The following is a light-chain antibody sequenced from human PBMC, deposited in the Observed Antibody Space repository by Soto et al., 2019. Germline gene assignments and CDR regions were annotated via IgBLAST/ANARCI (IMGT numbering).Light chain of an antibody. Sequence: IQMTQSPSSLSASVGDRVTITCRASQDISRYFAWYQQKSGKAPKLLIYAASTLQTGVPSRFSGSGSGTEFTLTISSLKHEDFATYYCQQLRTFPQTFGQGTKVDIK. CDR3: QQLRTFPQT. V-gene: IGKV1-9*01. J-gene: IGKJ1*01. CDR1: QDISRY. CDR2: AAS.